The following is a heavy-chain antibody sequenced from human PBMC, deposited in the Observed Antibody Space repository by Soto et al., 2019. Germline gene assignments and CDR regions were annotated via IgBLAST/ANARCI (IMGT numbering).Heavy chain of an antibody. CDR1: GFTFSSYW. CDR3: ARGDGDHHDGNGYLGRH. CDR2: IKSDGSGT. D-gene: IGHD5-18*01. J-gene: IGHJ4*02. Sequence: EVQLVESGGGLVQPGESLTLSCAASGFTFSSYWMHWVRQAPGKGLVWVSRIKSDGSGTYYADSVKGRLTISRDNARNTLSLQMNSLRVEDTAVYFCARGDGDHHDGNGYLGRHWGQGTLVTVSS. V-gene: IGHV3-74*01.